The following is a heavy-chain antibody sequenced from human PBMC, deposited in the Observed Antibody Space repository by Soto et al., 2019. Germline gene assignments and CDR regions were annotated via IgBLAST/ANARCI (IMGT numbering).Heavy chain of an antibody. CDR3: ARGPRSSSDYYYGMDV. V-gene: IGHV4-34*01. D-gene: IGHD6-6*01. CDR1: GGSFSGYY. CDR2: INHSGST. Sequence: PSETLSLTCAVYGGSFSGYYWSWIRQPPGKGLEWIGEINHSGSTNYNPSLKSRVTISVDTSKNQFSLKLSSVTAADTAVYYCARGPRSSSDYYYGMDVWGQGTTVTVSS. J-gene: IGHJ6*02.